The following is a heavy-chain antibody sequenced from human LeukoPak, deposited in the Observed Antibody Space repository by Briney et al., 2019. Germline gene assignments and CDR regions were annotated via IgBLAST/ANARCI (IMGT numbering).Heavy chain of an antibody. V-gene: IGHV1-2*02. CDR2: VNPNRGGT. J-gene: IGHJ4*02. CDR3: ARTYYDSRGYYYFDY. Sequence: ASVKVSCKASGYTFTDYYMHWVRQAPGQGLEWMGWVNPNRGGTNYAQKSQGRVTMTRDTSISTAYMELSSLRSDDTAVYYCARTYYDSRGYYYFDYWGQGTLVTVSS. CDR1: GYTFTDYY. D-gene: IGHD3-22*01.